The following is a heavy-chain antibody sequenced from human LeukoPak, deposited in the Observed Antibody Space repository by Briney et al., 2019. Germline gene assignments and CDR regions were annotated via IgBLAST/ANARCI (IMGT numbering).Heavy chain of an antibody. CDR1: GFLFIIYT. CDR2: VAPTGETT. Sequence: GGSLRLSCGPCGFLFIIYTIVWLRQAPGKGLEWVSAVAPTGETTYYADSVKGRFSISRDNSKNTLYLQMNSLRADDTALYYCASKFVVGSWGLGTLVTVSS. J-gene: IGHJ4*02. V-gene: IGHV3-23*01. CDR3: ASKFVVGS. D-gene: IGHD2-21*01.